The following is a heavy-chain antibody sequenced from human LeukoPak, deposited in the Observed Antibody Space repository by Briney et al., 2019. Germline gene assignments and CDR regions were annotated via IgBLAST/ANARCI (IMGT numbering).Heavy chain of an antibody. CDR1: GYSFTSYW. Sequence: QPGESLKISCTGSGYSFTSYWIGWVRQMPGKGLEWMGIIYPGDSDTRYSPSFQGQVTISADESITTAYLEWNSLEASDTAIYYCARQFCRSGGCYPPYFDYWGQGTLVTVSS. J-gene: IGHJ4*02. D-gene: IGHD2-15*01. CDR3: ARQFCRSGGCYPPYFDY. V-gene: IGHV5-51*01. CDR2: IYPGDSDT.